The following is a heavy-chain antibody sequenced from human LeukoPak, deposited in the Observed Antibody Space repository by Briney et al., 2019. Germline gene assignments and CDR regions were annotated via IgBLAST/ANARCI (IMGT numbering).Heavy chain of an antibody. Sequence: PGGSLRLSCAASGFTFSSYGMHWVRQAPGKGLEWVAVIWYDGSNKYYADSVKGRFTISRDNSKNTLYLQMNSLRAEDTAVYYCARPKFRGYSYGLAYWGQGILVTVSS. CDR3: ARPKFRGYSYGLAY. CDR1: GFTFSSYG. D-gene: IGHD5-18*01. CDR2: IWYDGSNK. J-gene: IGHJ4*02. V-gene: IGHV3-33*01.